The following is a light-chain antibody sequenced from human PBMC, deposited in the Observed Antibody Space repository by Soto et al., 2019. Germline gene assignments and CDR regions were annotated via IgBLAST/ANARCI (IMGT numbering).Light chain of an antibody. Sequence: QSVLTQPASVFGSPGQSIAISCTGTSSDIGSYNYVSWYQQHPGKAPKLMIHEVSNRPSGVSDRFSGSKSGNTASLTISGLQADDEADYYCSSHTTYSTRVFGTGTKLTVL. CDR1: SSDIGSYNY. V-gene: IGLV2-14*01. CDR2: EVS. J-gene: IGLJ1*01. CDR3: SSHTTYSTRV.